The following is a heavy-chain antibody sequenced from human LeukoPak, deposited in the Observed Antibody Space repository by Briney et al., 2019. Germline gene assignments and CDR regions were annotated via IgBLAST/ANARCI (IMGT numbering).Heavy chain of an antibody. J-gene: IGHJ6*03. D-gene: IGHD6-13*01. V-gene: IGHV4-34*01. Sequence: LRLSCAASGFTFSSYAMSWIRQPPGKGLEWIGEINHSGSTNYNPSLKSRVTISVDTSKNQFSLKLSSVTAADTAVYYCARVPGTYFYYYYYMDVWGKGTTVTISS. CDR2: INHSGST. CDR3: ARVPGTYFYYYYYMDV. CDR1: GFTFSSYA.